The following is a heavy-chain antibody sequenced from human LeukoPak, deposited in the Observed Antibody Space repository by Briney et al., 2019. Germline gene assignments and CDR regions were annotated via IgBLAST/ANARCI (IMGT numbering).Heavy chain of an antibody. D-gene: IGHD2-21*01. Sequence: QTGGSLRLSCAASGFTFSSYGMSWVRQAPGKGLEWVSAISGSGGSTYYADSVKGRFTISRDNSKNTLYLQMNSLRAEDTAVYYCARDRHMSGSQATYYYYVDVWGKGTTVTMSS. CDR2: ISGSGGST. CDR1: GFTFSSYG. J-gene: IGHJ6*03. CDR3: ARDRHMSGSQATYYYYVDV. V-gene: IGHV3-23*01.